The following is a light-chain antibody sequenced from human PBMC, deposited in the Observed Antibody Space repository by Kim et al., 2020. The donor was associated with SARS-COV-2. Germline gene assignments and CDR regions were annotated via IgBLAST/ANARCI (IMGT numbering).Light chain of an antibody. Sequence: QSVLTQPASVSGSPGQSITIPCAGTSTDVGGYNSVSWYQQHPGKAPKLMIYDVSNRPSGVSNRFSGSKSDNTASLTISGLQAEDEADYFCSSYTGTTTSVLFGGGTQLTVL. CDR1: STDVGGYNS. CDR3: SSYTGTTTSVL. V-gene: IGLV2-14*03. J-gene: IGLJ2*01. CDR2: DVS.